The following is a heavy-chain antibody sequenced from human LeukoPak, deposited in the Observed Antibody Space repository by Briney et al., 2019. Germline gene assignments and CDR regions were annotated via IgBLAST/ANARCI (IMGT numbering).Heavy chain of an antibody. V-gene: IGHV3-30-3*01. Sequence: GGSLRLSCAASGFTFSSYAMHWVRQAPGKGLEWVAVMSYDGSNKYYADSVKGRFTISRDNSKNTLYLQMNSLRAEDTAVYYCARWFGELFSSYYYYGMDVWGQGTTVTVSS. D-gene: IGHD3-10*01. CDR3: ARWFGELFSSYYYYGMDV. CDR2: MSYDGSNK. CDR1: GFTFSSYA. J-gene: IGHJ6*02.